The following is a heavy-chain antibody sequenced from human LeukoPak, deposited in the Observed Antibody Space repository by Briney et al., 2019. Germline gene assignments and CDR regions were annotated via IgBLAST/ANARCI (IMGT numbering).Heavy chain of an antibody. CDR2: IYYSGST. CDR3: ARVQTPSGSGSYSFDY. D-gene: IGHD3-10*01. Sequence: SSETLSLTCTVSGGSIRSYFWSWIRQPPGKGLEWIGYIYYSGSTNYNPSLKSRVTISVDTSKNHFSLKLSSVTAADTAVYYCARVQTPSGSGSYSFDYWGQGTLVTVSS. J-gene: IGHJ4*02. V-gene: IGHV4-59*01. CDR1: GGSIRSYF.